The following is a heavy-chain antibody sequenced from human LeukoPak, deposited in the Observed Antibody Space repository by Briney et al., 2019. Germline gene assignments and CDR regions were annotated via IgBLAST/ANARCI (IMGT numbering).Heavy chain of an antibody. D-gene: IGHD3-22*01. Sequence: GGSLRLSCAASGFTFTFSTYGMHWVRQAPGKGLVWVSRINTDGSSTSYADSVKGRFTISRDNAKNTLYLQMNSLGAEDTAVYYCARDQSSGYLPGYWGQGTLVTVSS. CDR2: INTDGSST. V-gene: IGHV3-74*01. CDR3: ARDQSSGYLPGY. J-gene: IGHJ4*02. CDR1: GFTFTFSTYG.